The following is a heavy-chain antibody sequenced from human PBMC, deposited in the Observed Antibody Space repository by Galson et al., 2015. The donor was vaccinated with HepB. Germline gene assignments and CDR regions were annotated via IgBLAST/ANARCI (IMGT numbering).Heavy chain of an antibody. CDR2: IYSGGNT. CDR3: ARGGPNYYGSGWFDP. D-gene: IGHD3-10*01. CDR1: GFIFSDYY. Sequence: SLRLSCAASGFIFSDYYMSWIRQAPGKGLEWVSVIYSGGNTYYADSVNGRFTISRDNSKNTLYLQMNGLRAEDTAVYYCARGGPNYYGSGWFDPWGQGTLVTVSS. V-gene: IGHV3-66*01. J-gene: IGHJ5*02.